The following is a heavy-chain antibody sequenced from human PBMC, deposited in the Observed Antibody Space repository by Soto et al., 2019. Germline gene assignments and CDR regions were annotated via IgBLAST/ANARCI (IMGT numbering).Heavy chain of an antibody. CDR3: TQAAGYISTWFFDS. J-gene: IGHJ4*02. CDR1: GDSVSSNSAA. V-gene: IGHV6-1*01. D-gene: IGHD6-13*01. Sequence: QVQLQQSGPGLVKPSQTLSLTCAISGDSVSSNSAAWNWIRQSPSRGLEWLGRTYYRSKWYSDYAVSVKSRIPIIPDTSKNQFSLQLNSVTPEDTAVYYCTQAAGYISTWFFDSWAQGTLVTVSS. CDR2: TYYRSKWYS.